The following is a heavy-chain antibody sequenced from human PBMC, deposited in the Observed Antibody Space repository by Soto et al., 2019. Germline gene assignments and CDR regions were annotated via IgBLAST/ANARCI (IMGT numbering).Heavy chain of an antibody. CDR2: ISSSRSYI. J-gene: IGHJ6*02. D-gene: IGHD5-12*01. CDR3: ATPFSTRDYRMDV. Sequence: GGSLSLSFATPGFTFRSYSMNWGRPAPGKGLGWVSSISSSRSYIYYAASGKGRFTISRDNAKNSLYLQRNSMRAEDTALYYCATPFSTRDYRMDVCGQGTTVTVSS. V-gene: IGHV3-21*01. CDR1: GFTFRSYS.